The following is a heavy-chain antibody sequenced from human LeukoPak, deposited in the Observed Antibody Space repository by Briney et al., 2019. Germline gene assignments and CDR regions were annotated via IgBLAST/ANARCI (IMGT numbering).Heavy chain of an antibody. CDR3: ARAVAVAGFDY. J-gene: IGHJ4*02. CDR1: GGSISSYY. CDR2: IYYSGST. D-gene: IGHD6-19*01. V-gene: IGHV4-39*07. Sequence: PSETLSLTCTVSGGSISSYYWGWIRQPPGKGLEWIGSIYYSGSTYYNPSLKSRVTITVDTSKNQFSLKLSSVTAADTAVYYCARAVAVAGFDYWGQGTLVTVSS.